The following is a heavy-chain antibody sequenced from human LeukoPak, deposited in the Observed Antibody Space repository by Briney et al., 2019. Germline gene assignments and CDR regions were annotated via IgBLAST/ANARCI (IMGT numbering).Heavy chain of an antibody. J-gene: IGHJ6*03. D-gene: IGHD3-10*01. Sequence: ASVKVSCKASGYTFTGYYMHWVRQAPGQGLEWMGWINPNSGGTNYAQKFQGRVTMTRDTSISTAYMELSRLRSDDTAVYYCARGLWFGELLSHYYYYMDVWGKGTTVTVSS. V-gene: IGHV1-2*02. CDR2: INPNSGGT. CDR3: ARGLWFGELLSHYYYYMDV. CDR1: GYTFTGYY.